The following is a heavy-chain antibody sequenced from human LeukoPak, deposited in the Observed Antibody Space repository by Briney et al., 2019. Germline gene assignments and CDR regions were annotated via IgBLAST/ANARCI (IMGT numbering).Heavy chain of an antibody. D-gene: IGHD5-18*01. Sequence: LPGGSLRLSCAASGFTFSSYAMSWVRQAPGKGLEWVSAISGSGGSTYYADSVKGRFTISRDNSKNTLYLQMNSLRAEDTAVYYCAKDALNGTAMAPNAFDIWGQGTMVTVSS. CDR2: ISGSGGST. V-gene: IGHV3-23*01. CDR3: AKDALNGTAMAPNAFDI. J-gene: IGHJ3*02. CDR1: GFTFSSYA.